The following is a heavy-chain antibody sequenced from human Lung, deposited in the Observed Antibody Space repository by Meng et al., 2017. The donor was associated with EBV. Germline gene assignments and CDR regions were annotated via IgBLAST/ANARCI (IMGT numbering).Heavy chain of an antibody. CDR3: AVPRGDYYHFDQ. V-gene: IGHV4-34*02. CDR2: INYSGTT. D-gene: IGHD4-17*01. CDR1: GGSFSGYY. Sequence: QVQLQQWGAGLLKPSETLSLTCAVYGGSFSGYYWNWIRQPPRKGLEWIGDINYSGTTNYSPSLKGRISISVDTSKNQLSLKLTSVTAADTAVYYCAVPRGDYYHFDQWGQGTLVTVSS. J-gene: IGHJ4*02.